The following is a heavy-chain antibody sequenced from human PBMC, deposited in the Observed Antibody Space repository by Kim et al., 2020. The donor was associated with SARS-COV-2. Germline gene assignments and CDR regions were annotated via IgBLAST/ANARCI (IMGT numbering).Heavy chain of an antibody. CDR1: GFTFGDYA. D-gene: IGHD3-9*01. J-gene: IGHJ4*02. CDR3: TRVIWDYDILTGPLFGY. V-gene: IGHV3-49*04. Sequence: GGSLRLSCTASGFTFGDYAMSWVRQAPGKGLEWVGFIRSKAYGGTTEYAASVKGRFTISRDDSKSIAYLQMNSLKTEDTAVYYCTRVIWDYDILTGPLFGYWGQGTLVTVSS. CDR2: IRSKAYGGTT.